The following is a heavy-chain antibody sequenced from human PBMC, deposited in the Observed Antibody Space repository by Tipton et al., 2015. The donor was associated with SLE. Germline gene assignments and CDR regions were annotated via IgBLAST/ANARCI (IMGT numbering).Heavy chain of an antibody. CDR2: IKQDGSET. V-gene: IGHV3-7*01. J-gene: IGHJ3*02. CDR1: GLSFTGYSFNSFW. CDR3: ARDWHCDGGSCYSGDVFDI. D-gene: IGHD2-15*01. Sequence: SLRLSCAASGLSFTGYSFNSFWMSWVRQAPGKGLEWVANIKQDGSETYYVDSVKGRFTISRDNVKNSLYLQMDSLRAEDTAVYYCARDWHCDGGSCYSGDVFDIWGQGTMVTVSS.